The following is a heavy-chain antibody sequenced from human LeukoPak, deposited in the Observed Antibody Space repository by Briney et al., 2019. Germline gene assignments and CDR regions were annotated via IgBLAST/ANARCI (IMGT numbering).Heavy chain of an antibody. CDR2: IYYSGST. CDR1: GGSISSSRYF. V-gene: IGHV4-39*07. J-gene: IGHJ5*02. CDR3: ATIAAGLWFDP. D-gene: IGHD6-13*01. Sequence: PSETLSLTCTVSGGSISSSRYFWGWIRQPPGKGLEWIGSIYYSGSTYYNPSLKSRVTISVDTSKNQFSLKLSSVTAADTAVYYCATIAAGLWFDPWGQGTLVTVSS.